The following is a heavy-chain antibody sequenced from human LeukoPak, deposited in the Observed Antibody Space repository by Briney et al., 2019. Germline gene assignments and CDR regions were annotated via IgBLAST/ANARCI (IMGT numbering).Heavy chain of an antibody. J-gene: IGHJ4*02. V-gene: IGHV3-13*01. CDR2: IGTAGDT. CDR1: GFTFSSYD. D-gene: IGHD6-19*01. Sequence: GGSLRLSCAASGFTFSSYDMHWVRHATGEGLEWVSGIGTAGDTYYPDSVKGRFTISRDNSKNTLYLQMNSLRAEDTAVYYCAKISLRLVAGPFDYWGQGTLVTVSS. CDR3: AKISLRLVAGPFDY.